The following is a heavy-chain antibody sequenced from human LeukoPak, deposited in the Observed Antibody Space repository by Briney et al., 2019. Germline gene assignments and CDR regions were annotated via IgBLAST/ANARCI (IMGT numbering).Heavy chain of an antibody. CDR2: ISYDGSNK. CDR1: RFTFSTYA. J-gene: IGHJ4*02. D-gene: IGHD3-16*01. V-gene: IGHV3-30-3*01. Sequence: PGRSLRLSCAASRFTFSTYAMHWVRQAPGKGLEWVAVISYDGSNKYYADSVKGRFTISRDNSKNTLYLQMNSLRAEDTAVYYCRGGIDDDYWGQGTLVTVSS. CDR3: RGGIDDDY.